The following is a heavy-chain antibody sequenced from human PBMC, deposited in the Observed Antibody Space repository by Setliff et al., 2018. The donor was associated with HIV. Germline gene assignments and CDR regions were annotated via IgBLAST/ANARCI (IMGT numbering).Heavy chain of an antibody. V-gene: IGHV4-38-2*02. Sequence: PSETLSLTCSVPGYVISSGYYWGWIRQPPGKGLEWIGSIYHGGSTYQNPSLRNRVTISIDTWKNQFSLKLRSVTAADTAVYYCARGPPPLTPDYWGQGTLVTVSS. CDR1: GYVISSGYY. CDR2: IYHGGST. J-gene: IGHJ4*02. CDR3: ARGPPPLTPDY.